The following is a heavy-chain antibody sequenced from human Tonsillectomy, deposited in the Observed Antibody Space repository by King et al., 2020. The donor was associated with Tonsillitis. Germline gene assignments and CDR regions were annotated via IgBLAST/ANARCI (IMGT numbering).Heavy chain of an antibody. CDR3: TRLGEATTGVTASFDS. Sequence: QLVQSGGGLVQPGGSLKLSCAASGFTFSDSGIHWVRQASGKGLEWVGRIRSKGNSFATAYAASVRGRFTVSRDDSKNTAYLQMNSLKTEDTAVYYCTRLGEATTGVTASFDSWGQGTLVTVSS. V-gene: IGHV3-73*01. CDR2: IRSKGNSFAT. CDR1: GFTFSDSG. D-gene: IGHD4-23*01. J-gene: IGHJ4*02.